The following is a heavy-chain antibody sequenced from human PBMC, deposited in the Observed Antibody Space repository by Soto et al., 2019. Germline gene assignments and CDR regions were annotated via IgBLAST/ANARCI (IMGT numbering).Heavy chain of an antibody. J-gene: IGHJ4*02. CDR3: AKDLFFGNTYGYFDH. V-gene: IGHV3-23*01. CDR2: INGSGGST. D-gene: IGHD5-18*01. CDR1: GFTFNNYA. Sequence: QLLESGGGLVQPGGSPRLSCVASGFTFNNYAMTWVRQAPGKGLEWVSEINGSGGSTYYADSVKGRFTISRDNSNNTLYLQMNSLRAEDTAVYYCAKDLFFGNTYGYFDHWGQGTLVTVSS.